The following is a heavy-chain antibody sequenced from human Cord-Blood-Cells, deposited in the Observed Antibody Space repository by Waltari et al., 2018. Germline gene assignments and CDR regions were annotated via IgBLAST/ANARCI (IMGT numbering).Heavy chain of an antibody. V-gene: IGHV3-30-3*01. CDR2: ISYDGSNK. Sequence: QVQLVESGGGVVQHGRSLRLSCAASGFTFSSYAMHWVRQAPGKGLEWVAVISYDGSNKYYADSVKGRFTISRDNSKNTLYLQMNSLRAEDTAVYYCASLAGDAYWYFDLWGRGTLVTVSS. CDR1: GFTFSSYA. CDR3: ASLAGDAYWYFDL. J-gene: IGHJ2*01. D-gene: IGHD6-19*01.